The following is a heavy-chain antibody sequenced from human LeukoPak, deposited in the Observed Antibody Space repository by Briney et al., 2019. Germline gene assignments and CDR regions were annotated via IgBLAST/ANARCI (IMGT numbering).Heavy chain of an antibody. D-gene: IGHD3-10*01. CDR3: AGGLWFGELSD. Sequence: PSETLSLTCTVAGGSISSYYWSWLRQPPGKGLEWIGYIYYSGSTNYNPSLKSRVTISVDTSKNQFSLKLSSVTAADTAVYYCAGGLWFGELSDWGQGTLVTVSS. V-gene: IGHV4-59*01. CDR2: IYYSGST. CDR1: GGSISSYY. J-gene: IGHJ4*02.